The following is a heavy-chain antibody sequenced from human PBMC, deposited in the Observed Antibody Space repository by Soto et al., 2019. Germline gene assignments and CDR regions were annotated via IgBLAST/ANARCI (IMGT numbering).Heavy chain of an antibody. CDR1: GYTFTSYY. Sequence: GASVKVSCKASGYTFTSYYMNWVRQAPGQGLEWMGIINPSGCSTSYAQKFQGRVTMTRDTSTSTVYMELSSLRSEDTAVYYCARAGGLRFLEWSLGAWGQGTLVTVSS. CDR3: ARAGGLRFLEWSLGA. CDR2: INPSGCST. D-gene: IGHD3-3*01. V-gene: IGHV1-46*01. J-gene: IGHJ5*02.